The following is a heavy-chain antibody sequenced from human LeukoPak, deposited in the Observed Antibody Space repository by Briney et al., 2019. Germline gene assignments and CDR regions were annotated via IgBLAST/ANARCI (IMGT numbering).Heavy chain of an antibody. CDR2: VYYSGKT. D-gene: IGHD1-1*01. CDR1: GDFITAYY. Sequence: SETLSLTCTVSGDFITAYYWSWIRQAPGKGLEWIGYVYYSGKTEYNPSLRGRVTISLEMSNHQFSLKLTSVTAADTAVYHCASNTGTVFDNWGQGALVTVSS. CDR3: ASNTGTVFDN. V-gene: IGHV4-59*01. J-gene: IGHJ4*02.